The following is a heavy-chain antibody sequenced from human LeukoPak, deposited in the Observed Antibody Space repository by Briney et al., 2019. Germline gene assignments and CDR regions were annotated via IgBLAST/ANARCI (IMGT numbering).Heavy chain of an antibody. CDR2: IYYSGST. V-gene: IGHV4-61*01. CDR1: GGSVSSCSYY. Sequence: PSETLSLTCTVSGGSVSSCSYYWSWIRQPPGKGLEWIGYIYYSGSTNYIPSLKSRVTISVDTYKNQFSLKLSSVTAADTAVYYCARRIGNWFDPWGQGTLVTVSS. CDR3: ARRIGNWFDP. J-gene: IGHJ5*02. D-gene: IGHD2-21*01.